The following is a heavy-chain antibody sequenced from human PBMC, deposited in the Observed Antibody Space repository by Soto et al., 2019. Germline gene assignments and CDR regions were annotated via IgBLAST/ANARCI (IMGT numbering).Heavy chain of an antibody. CDR1: GGSISSSSYY. Sequence: SETLSLTCTVSGGSISSSSYYWGWIRQPPGKGLEWIGSIYYSGSTYYNPSLKSRVTISVDTSKNQFSLKLSSVTAADTAVYYCATQIPTYNWNLESNWFDPWGQGTLVTVSS. V-gene: IGHV4-39*01. CDR2: IYYSGST. CDR3: ATQIPTYNWNLESNWFDP. D-gene: IGHD1-7*01. J-gene: IGHJ5*02.